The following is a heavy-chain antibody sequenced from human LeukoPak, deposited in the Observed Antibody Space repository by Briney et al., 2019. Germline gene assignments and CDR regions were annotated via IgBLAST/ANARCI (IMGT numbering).Heavy chain of an antibody. CDR2: ISPSGTT. V-gene: IGHV1-46*01. CDR1: GYTFTSYY. D-gene: IGHD4-17*01. CDR3: AKDSGAYGPDY. Sequence: GASVKVSCKASGYTFTSYYMHWVRQAPGQGLEWMGQISPSGTTTYAPKFQGRVTMTRDTSTSTANMELSDLTSEDTAVYHGAKDSGAYGPDYWGQGTLLTVSS. J-gene: IGHJ4*02.